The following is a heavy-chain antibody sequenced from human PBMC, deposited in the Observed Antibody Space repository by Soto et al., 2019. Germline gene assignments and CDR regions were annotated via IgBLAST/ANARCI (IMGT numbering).Heavy chain of an antibody. V-gene: IGHV3-21*01. Sequence: PGGSLRLSCAASGFTFSSYSMNGVRQAPGKGLEWVSSISSSSSYIYYADSVKGRFTISRDNAKNSLYLQMNSLRAEDTAVYYCARGKIAAAKFDPWGQGTLVTVSS. J-gene: IGHJ5*02. D-gene: IGHD6-13*01. CDR2: ISSSSSYI. CDR3: ARGKIAAAKFDP. CDR1: GFTFSSYS.